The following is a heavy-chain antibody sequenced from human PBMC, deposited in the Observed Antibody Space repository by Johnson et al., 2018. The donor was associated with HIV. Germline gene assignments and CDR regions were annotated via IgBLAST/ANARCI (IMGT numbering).Heavy chain of an antibody. CDR2: IWYDGSNE. CDR3: AIMSAPEDADAFDF. D-gene: IGHD1-14*01. CDR1: GFTFSSYT. Sequence: QVQLVESGGGVVRPGKSLRLSCAASGFTFSSYTMHWVRQAPGKGLEWVAGIWYDGSNEYYADSVKGRFTISRDNSKNTLYLQMNSLRAEDTTVYFCAIMSAPEDADAFDFWGQGTMVTVSS. J-gene: IGHJ3*01. V-gene: IGHV3-30*04.